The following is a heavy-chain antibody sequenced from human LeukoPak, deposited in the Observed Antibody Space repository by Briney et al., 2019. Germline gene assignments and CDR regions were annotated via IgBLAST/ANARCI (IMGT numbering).Heavy chain of an antibody. CDR2: IYSGGST. D-gene: IGHD6-19*01. CDR3: ARSGAVAVFDY. Sequence: GGSLRLSCAASGFVVSRNYMSRVRQAPGKGLEWVSVIYSGGSTYYADSVKGRFTISRDNSKNTLYLQMNSLRAEDTAVYYCARSGAVAVFDYWGQGTLVTVSS. CDR1: GFVVSRNY. V-gene: IGHV3-53*01. J-gene: IGHJ4*02.